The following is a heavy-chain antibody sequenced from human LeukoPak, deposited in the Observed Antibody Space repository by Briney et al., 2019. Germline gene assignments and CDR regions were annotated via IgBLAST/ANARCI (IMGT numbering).Heavy chain of an antibody. Sequence: GGSLRLSCAASGFTFSDYYMSWIRQAPGKGLEWVSYISSSGSTIYYADSVKGRFTISRDNAKNSLYLKMNSLRAEDTAVYYCARDPSGLVPLLYFDYWGQGTLVTVSS. V-gene: IGHV3-11*01. CDR3: ARDPSGLVPLLYFDY. CDR2: ISSSGSTI. J-gene: IGHJ4*02. CDR1: GFTFSDYY. D-gene: IGHD3-10*01.